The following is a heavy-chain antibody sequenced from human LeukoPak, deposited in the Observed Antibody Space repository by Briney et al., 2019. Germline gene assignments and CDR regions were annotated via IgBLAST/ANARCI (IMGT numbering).Heavy chain of an antibody. D-gene: IGHD3-16*02. CDR3: ARGSSFTVDY. CDR1: GGSFSGYY. Sequence: SETLSLTCAVYGGSFSGYYWSWIRQPPGRGLEWIGEINHSGSTNYNPSLKSRVTISVDTSKNQFSLKLSSVTAADTAVYYCARGSSFTVDYWGQGTLVTVSS. V-gene: IGHV4-34*01. CDR2: INHSGST. J-gene: IGHJ4*02.